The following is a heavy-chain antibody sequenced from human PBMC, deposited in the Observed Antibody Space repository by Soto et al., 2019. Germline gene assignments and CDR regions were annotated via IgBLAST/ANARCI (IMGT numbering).Heavy chain of an antibody. CDR2: ISSSSSTR. Sequence: EVQLVESGGGLVQPGGSLRLSCAASGFTFSSYSMNWVRQAPGKGLEWVSYISSSSSTRYYADSVKGRFTISRDNAKNSLNLQMNSLRAEDTAVYYCARRSLLRYNWNDGAYFDYWGQGTLVTVSS. CDR1: GFTFSSYS. J-gene: IGHJ4*02. CDR3: ARRSLLRYNWNDGAYFDY. V-gene: IGHV3-48*01. D-gene: IGHD1-1*01.